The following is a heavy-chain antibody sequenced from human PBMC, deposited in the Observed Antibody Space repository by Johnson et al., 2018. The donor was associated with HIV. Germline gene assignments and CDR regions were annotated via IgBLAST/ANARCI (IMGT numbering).Heavy chain of an antibody. D-gene: IGHD1-26*01. CDR2: IRYDGSNK. V-gene: IGHV3-30*02. CDR3: AKRYSGSLRDTFDI. Sequence: QVQLVESGGGVVQPGRSLRLSCAASGFTFSSYGMHWVRQAPGKGLEWVAVIRYDGSNKYYADSVKGRFTISRDNSKNTLYLQMNTLRAEDTAVYYCAKRYSGSLRDTFDIWGQGTMVTVSS. CDR1: GFTFSSYG. J-gene: IGHJ3*02.